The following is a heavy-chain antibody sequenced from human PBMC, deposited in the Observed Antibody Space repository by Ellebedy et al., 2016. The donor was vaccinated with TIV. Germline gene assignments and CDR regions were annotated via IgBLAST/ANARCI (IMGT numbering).Heavy chain of an antibody. V-gene: IGHV3-7*01. D-gene: IGHD1-26*01. Sequence: PGGSLRLSCAASGFTFSWYWMNWVRQVPGKGLEWVANIQHDGSEKYYVDSVRGRFTISRDNAKNSLYLQMNSLRDEDTARYYCAFNREGHYWGQGTLVTVSS. CDR1: GFTFSWYW. J-gene: IGHJ4*02. CDR2: IQHDGSEK. CDR3: AFNREGHY.